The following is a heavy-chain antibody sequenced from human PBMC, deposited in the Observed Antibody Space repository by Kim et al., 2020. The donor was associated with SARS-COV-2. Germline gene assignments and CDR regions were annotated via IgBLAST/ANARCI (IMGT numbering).Heavy chain of an antibody. D-gene: IGHD2-2*01. Sequence: GGSLRLSCAASGFTFSSYSMNWVRQAPGKGLEWVSSISSSSSYIYYADSVKGRFTISRDNAKNSLYLQMNSLRAEDTAVYYCARDCSSTSCYADTQYWYFDLWGRGTLVTVSS. CDR2: ISSSSSYI. CDR1: GFTFSSYS. V-gene: IGHV3-21*01. CDR3: ARDCSSTSCYADTQYWYFDL. J-gene: IGHJ2*01.